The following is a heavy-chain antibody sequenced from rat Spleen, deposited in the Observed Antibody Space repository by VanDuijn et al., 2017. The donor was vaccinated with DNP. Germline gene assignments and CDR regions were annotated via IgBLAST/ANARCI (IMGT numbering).Heavy chain of an antibody. CDR1: GFSLISYT. D-gene: IGHD1-11*01. CDR2: ISSGGTT. V-gene: IGHV2-6*01. CDR3: ARVLIREGLFAY. J-gene: IGHJ3*01. Sequence: QVQLKESGPGLVQPSQTLSLTCTVSGFSLISYTVSWVRQPPGKGLEWIAAISSGGTTYYNSALKSRLSISRDTSKSQVFLRMNSLQTEDTAMYFCARVLIREGLFAYWGQGTLVTVSS.